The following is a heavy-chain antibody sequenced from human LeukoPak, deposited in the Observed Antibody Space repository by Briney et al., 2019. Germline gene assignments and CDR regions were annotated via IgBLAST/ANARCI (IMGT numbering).Heavy chain of an antibody. CDR1: GGSISSSSYY. V-gene: IGHV4-61*01. J-gene: IGHJ6*03. D-gene: IGHD3-10*01. Sequence: SETLSLTCTVSGGSISSSSYYWSWIRQPPGKGLEWIGYIYYSGSTNYNPSLKSRVTISVDTSKNQFSLKLSSVTAADTAVYYCAREERDYYGSGRHMDVWGKGTTVTISS. CDR2: IYYSGST. CDR3: AREERDYYGSGRHMDV.